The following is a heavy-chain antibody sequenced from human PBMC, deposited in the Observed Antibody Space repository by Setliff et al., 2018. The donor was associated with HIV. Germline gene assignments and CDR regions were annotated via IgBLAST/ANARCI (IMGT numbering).Heavy chain of an antibody. V-gene: IGHV3-23*01. CDR2: ISGSGGST. CDR1: GFTFSNYA. D-gene: IGHD5-12*01. J-gene: IGHJ2*01. CDR3: ARDRDTTIWYFDL. Sequence: PGGSLRLSCAVSGFTFSNYAMTWVRQAPGKGLEWVSGISGSGGSTYYADSVKGRLTISRDNSKNTLYLQINSLRAEDTAVYYCARDRDTTIWYFDLWGRGTLVTVS.